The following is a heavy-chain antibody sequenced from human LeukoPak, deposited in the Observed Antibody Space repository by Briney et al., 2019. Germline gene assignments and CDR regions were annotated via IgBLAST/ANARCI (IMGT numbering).Heavy chain of an antibody. J-gene: IGHJ3*02. Sequence: GGSLRLSCTASGFTFSSFYMHWVRQAPGRGLVWVSRINGDGTIINYADSVKGRFTISRDNAKNTLYLQMNSLRAEDTALYYCARGEYPHAFDIWGQGTMVSVSS. V-gene: IGHV3-74*01. CDR2: INGDGTII. D-gene: IGHD2-2*02. CDR3: ARGEYPHAFDI. CDR1: GFTFSSFY.